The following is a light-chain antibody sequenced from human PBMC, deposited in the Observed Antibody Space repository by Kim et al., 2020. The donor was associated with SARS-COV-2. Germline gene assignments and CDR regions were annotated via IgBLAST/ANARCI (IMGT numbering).Light chain of an antibody. V-gene: IGLV3-9*01. Sequence: VALGQTARITCGGNNIGSKDVRWYQQKPGQAPVLVIYRDSNRPSGIPERFSGSNSGNTATLTISRAQAGDEADYYCQVWDSSTGVFGGGTQLTVL. CDR3: QVWDSSTGV. CDR1: NIGSKD. CDR2: RDS. J-gene: IGLJ3*02.